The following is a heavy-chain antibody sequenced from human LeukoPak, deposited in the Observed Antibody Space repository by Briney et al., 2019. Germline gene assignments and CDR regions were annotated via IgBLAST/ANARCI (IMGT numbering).Heavy chain of an antibody. CDR3: ARETARYYYDSSGYPDY. D-gene: IGHD3-22*01. V-gene: IGHV3-20*04. J-gene: IGHJ4*02. Sequence: GGSLRLSCAASGFTFDDYGMSWVRQAPGKGLEWVSGINWNGGSTGYADSVKGRFTISRDNAKNSLYLQMNSLRDEDTALYYCARETARYYYDSSGYPDYWGQGTLVTVSS. CDR1: GFTFDDYG. CDR2: INWNGGST.